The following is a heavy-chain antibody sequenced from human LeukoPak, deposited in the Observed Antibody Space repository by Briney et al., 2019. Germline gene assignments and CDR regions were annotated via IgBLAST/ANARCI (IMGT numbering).Heavy chain of an antibody. D-gene: IGHD5-24*01. CDR3: ARMAASYYYHSMDV. V-gene: IGHV4-4*07. Sequence: SETLSLTCTVSGGSIGGYYWSWIRQPAGKGLEWIGRICPSGSTNCNPSLKSRVTLSIDMSRNHFSLNMISVTAADTAVYFCARMAASYYYHSMDVWGQGTTVTVSS. CDR2: ICPSGST. CDR1: GGSIGGYY. J-gene: IGHJ6*02.